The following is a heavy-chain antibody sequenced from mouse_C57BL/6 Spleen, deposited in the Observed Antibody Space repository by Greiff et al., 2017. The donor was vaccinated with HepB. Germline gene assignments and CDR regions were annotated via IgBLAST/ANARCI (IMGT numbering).Heavy chain of an antibody. CDR2: IWSGGST. D-gene: IGHD1-1*01. Sequence: VQVVESGPGLVQPSQSLSITCTVSGFSLTSYGVHWVRQSPGKGLEWLGVIWSGGSTDYNAAFISRLSISKDNSKSQVFFKMNSLQADDTAIYYCARNPRMGGSSPYYAMDYWGQGTSVTVSS. V-gene: IGHV2-2*01. CDR1: GFSLTSYG. CDR3: ARNPRMGGSSPYYAMDY. J-gene: IGHJ4*01.